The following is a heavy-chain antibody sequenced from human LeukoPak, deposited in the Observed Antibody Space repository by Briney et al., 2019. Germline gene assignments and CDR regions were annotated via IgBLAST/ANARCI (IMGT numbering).Heavy chain of an antibody. CDR3: ARDFRRFDF. V-gene: IGHV3-48*03. CDR1: GFTFSSYE. J-gene: IGHJ3*01. Sequence: PGGSLRLSCAASGFTFSSYEMNWVRQAPGKGLEWVSYISSGGSTIYYADSVKGRFTISRDNAKNSLYLQMSSLRARDTAVYYCARDFRRFDFWGQGTMVTVSS. CDR2: ISSGGSTI.